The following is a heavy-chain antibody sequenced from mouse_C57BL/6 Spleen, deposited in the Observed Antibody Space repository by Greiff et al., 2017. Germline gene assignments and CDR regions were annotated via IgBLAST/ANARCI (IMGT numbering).Heavy chain of an antibody. CDR3: ARGGTYYGSSYRY. CDR2: IYPGDGDT. CDR1: GYAFSSYW. V-gene: IGHV1-80*01. Sequence: VKLMESGAELVKPGASVKISCKASGYAFSSYWMNWVKQRPGKGLEWIGQIYPGDGDTNYNGKFKGKATLTADKSSSTAYMQLSSLTSEDSAVYFCARGGTYYGSSYRYWGQGTTLTVSA. D-gene: IGHD1-1*01. J-gene: IGHJ2*01.